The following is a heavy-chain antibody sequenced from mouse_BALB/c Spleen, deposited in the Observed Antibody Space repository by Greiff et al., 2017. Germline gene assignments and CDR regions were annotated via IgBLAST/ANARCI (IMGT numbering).Heavy chain of an antibody. J-gene: IGHJ4*01. CDR2: ISSGSSTI. CDR1: GFTFSSFG. CDR3: ASGVYYAMDY. Sequence: EVQLVESGGGLVQPGGSRKLSCAASGFTFSSFGMHWVRQAPEKGLEWVAYISSGSSTIYYADTVKGRFTISRDNPKNTLFLQMTSLRSEDTAMYYCASGVYYAMDYWGQGTSVTVSS. V-gene: IGHV5-17*02.